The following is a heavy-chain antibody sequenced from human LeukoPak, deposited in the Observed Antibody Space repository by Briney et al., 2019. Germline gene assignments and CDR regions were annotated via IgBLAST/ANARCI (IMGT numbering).Heavy chain of an antibody. CDR3: ASPTGYYDFRSGLPRLAFDI. V-gene: IGHV4-39*01. CDR2: IYYSGST. D-gene: IGHD3-3*01. CDR1: GGSISSSSYY. J-gene: IGHJ3*02. Sequence: SGTLSLTCAVSGGSISSSSYYWGWIRQPPGKGLEWIGSIYYSGSTYYNPSLKSRVTISVDTSKNQFSLKLSSVTAADTAVYYCASPTGYYDFRSGLPRLAFDIWGQGTMVTVSS.